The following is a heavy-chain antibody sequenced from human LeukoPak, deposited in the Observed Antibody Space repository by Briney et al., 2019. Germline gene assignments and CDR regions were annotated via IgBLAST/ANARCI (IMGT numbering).Heavy chain of an antibody. CDR2: FYCGGST. J-gene: IGHJ6*02. V-gene: IGHV3-66*01. Sequence: GGSLRLSCAASGFTVSSNYMSWVRQAPGKGLEWVSVFYCGGSTYYADSVKGRFTISRDNSKNTLYLQMNSLRAEDTAVYYCARDPYYDFWSGDSGYYYGMDVWGQGTTVT. CDR1: GFTVSSNY. D-gene: IGHD3-3*01. CDR3: ARDPYYDFWSGDSGYYYGMDV.